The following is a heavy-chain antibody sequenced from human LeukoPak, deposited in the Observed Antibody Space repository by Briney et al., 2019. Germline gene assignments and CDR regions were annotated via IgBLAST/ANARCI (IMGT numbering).Heavy chain of an antibody. D-gene: IGHD3-16*01. CDR1: GFTFDDYA. V-gene: IGHV3-43*02. CDR3: ANLRVWGSYGLTRPFDN. Sequence: PGGSLRLSCAASGFTFDDYAMHWVRQAPGKGLEWVSLISGDGGRTYYADSVKGRFTISRDNSKNSLFLQVNSLRTEDTALYYCANLRVWGSYGLTRPFDNWGQGTLVTVSS. CDR2: ISGDGGRT. J-gene: IGHJ4*02.